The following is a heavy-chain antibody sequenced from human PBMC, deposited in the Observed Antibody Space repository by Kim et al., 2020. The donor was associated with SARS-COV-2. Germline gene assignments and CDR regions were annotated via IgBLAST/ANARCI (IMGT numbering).Heavy chain of an antibody. CDR2: IYYSGST. CDR3: ARQVGDSMVRGVIKN. CDR1: GGSISSSSYY. Sequence: SETLSLTCTVSGGSISSSSYYWGWIRQPPGKGLEWIGSIYYSGSTYYNPSLKSRVTISVDTSKNQFSLKLSSVTAADTAVYYCARQVGDSMVRGVIKNWGQGTLVTVSS. V-gene: IGHV4-39*01. D-gene: IGHD3-10*01. J-gene: IGHJ4*02.